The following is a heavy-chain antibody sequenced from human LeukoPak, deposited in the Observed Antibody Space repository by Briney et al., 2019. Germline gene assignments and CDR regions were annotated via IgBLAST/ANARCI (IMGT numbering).Heavy chain of an antibody. CDR1: GFSFSTYG. D-gene: IGHD4-17*01. V-gene: IGHV3-30*18. J-gene: IGHJ5*02. CDR3: AKDNCDYVGPNWFDP. Sequence: PGRSLRLSCAASGFSFSTYGMHWVRQAPGKGLEWVAVISYDGSAQYYVGSVKGRFTFSRDNSKNTLYLQMNSLRAEDTAVYYCAKDNCDYVGPNWFDPWGQGTLVTVSS. CDR2: ISYDGSAQ.